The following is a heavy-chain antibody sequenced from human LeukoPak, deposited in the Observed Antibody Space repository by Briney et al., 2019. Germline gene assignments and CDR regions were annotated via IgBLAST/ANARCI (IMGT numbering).Heavy chain of an antibody. Sequence: ASVKVSCKASGYTFTVYYMNWVRQAPGQGLEWMGWINPNSSGTNYAQKFQGRVTMTRDTSISTAYMELSRLRSDDTAVYYCARGRDSGSPYDAFDIWGQGTTVTVSS. CDR3: ARGRDSGSPYDAFDI. V-gene: IGHV1-2*02. J-gene: IGHJ3*02. CDR1: GYTFTVYY. CDR2: INPNSSGT. D-gene: IGHD1-26*01.